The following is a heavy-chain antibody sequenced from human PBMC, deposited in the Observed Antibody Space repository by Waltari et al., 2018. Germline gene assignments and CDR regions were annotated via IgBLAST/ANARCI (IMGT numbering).Heavy chain of an antibody. D-gene: IGHD6-19*01. J-gene: IGHJ3*02. CDR3: AKGVPFGDEWLVLGAFDI. V-gene: IGHV3-23*04. CDR2: ISGSGGST. Sequence: EVQLVESGGGLVQPGGSLRLSCAASGFTFSSYAMSWVRQAPGKGLEWVSAISGSGGSTYYADSVKGRFTISRDNSKNTLYLQMNSLRAEDTAVYYCAKGVPFGDEWLVLGAFDIWGQGTMVTVSS. CDR1: GFTFSSYA.